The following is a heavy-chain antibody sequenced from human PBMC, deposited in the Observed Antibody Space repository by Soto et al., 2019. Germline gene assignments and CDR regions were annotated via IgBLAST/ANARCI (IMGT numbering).Heavy chain of an antibody. D-gene: IGHD6-6*01. CDR1: GYSYTTYW. Sequence: GASLKISCKGSGYSYTTYWIAWVRPKPGKGLELMGIIYPGDSVTRYSPSFQGQVTISADKSISTAYLQWSRLEASATAMYYCPRPIGHSSSSTGFNYWRKRNLVTVSS. CDR2: IYPGDSVT. CDR3: PRPIGHSSSSTGFNY. J-gene: IGHJ4*02. V-gene: IGHV5-51*01.